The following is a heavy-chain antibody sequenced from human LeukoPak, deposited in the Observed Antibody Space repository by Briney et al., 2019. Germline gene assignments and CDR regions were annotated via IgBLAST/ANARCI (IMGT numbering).Heavy chain of an antibody. Sequence: GSLRLSCAASGFTFDDYTMHWVRQAPGKGLEWVSLISWDGGSTYYADSVKGRFTISRDNSKNSLYLQTNSLRTEDTALYYCAKGYVSGGLYYYGMDVWGQGTTVTVSS. CDR3: AKGYVSGGLYYYGMDV. D-gene: IGHD3-16*01. V-gene: IGHV3-43*01. CDR2: ISWDGGST. J-gene: IGHJ6*02. CDR1: GFTFDDYT.